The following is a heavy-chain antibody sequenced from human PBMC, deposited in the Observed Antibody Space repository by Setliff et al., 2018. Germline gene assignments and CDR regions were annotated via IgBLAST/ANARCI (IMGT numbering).Heavy chain of an antibody. V-gene: IGHV3-49*04. J-gene: IGHJ4*02. CDR3: TTRGDSSLGYCSGRSCYSGH. Sequence: PGGSLRLSCTTSGFIFGDYAITWVRQAPGKGLEWVGFIRNKAYGGTTEYAASVKGRFTISRDESKSIAFLHMNDLKTEDTAVYFCTTRGDSSLGYCSGRSCYSGHWGQGTLVTVS. CDR2: IRNKAYGGTT. CDR1: GFIFGDYA. D-gene: IGHD2-15*01.